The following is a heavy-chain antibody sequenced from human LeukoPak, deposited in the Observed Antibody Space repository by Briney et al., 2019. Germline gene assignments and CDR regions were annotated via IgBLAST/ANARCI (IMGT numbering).Heavy chain of an antibody. V-gene: IGHV3-7*05. Sequence: PGGSLRLSRAASGFTFSSYWMSWVRQAPGKGLEWVANIKQDGSEKYYVDSVKGRFTISRDNAKNSLYLQMNSLRAEDTAVYYCARVRFVSSKAYFDYWGQGTLVTVSS. J-gene: IGHJ4*02. CDR2: IKQDGSEK. D-gene: IGHD3-16*02. CDR1: GFTFSSYW. CDR3: ARVRFVSSKAYFDY.